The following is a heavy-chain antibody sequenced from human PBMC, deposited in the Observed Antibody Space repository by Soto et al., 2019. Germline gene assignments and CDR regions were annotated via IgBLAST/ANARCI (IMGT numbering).Heavy chain of an antibody. J-gene: IGHJ4*02. CDR2: IIPILGIA. Sequence: QVQLVQSGAEVKKPGSSVKVSCKASGGTFSIYTISWVRQAPGQGLEWMGRIIPILGIANYAQMFQGRVTITAYEFSSTAYMERSSLRSEDTAVYYCATYRRFCGTTTCYGEFDHWGQGTLVTVSS. CDR1: GGTFSIYT. D-gene: IGHD2-2*01. V-gene: IGHV1-69*02. CDR3: ATYRRFCGTTTCYGEFDH.